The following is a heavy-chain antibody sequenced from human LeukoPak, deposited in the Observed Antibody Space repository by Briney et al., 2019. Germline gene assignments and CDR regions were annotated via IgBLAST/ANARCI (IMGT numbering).Heavy chain of an antibody. V-gene: IGHV4-4*09. D-gene: IGHD5-12*01. Sequence: SETLSLTCTVSGGSISSYYWSWIRQPPGKGLEWIGYIYTSGSTNYNPSLKSRVTISVDTSKNQFSLKLSSVTAADMAVYYCARSYSGYDYYWGQGTLVTVSS. CDR2: IYTSGST. J-gene: IGHJ4*02. CDR3: ARSYSGYDYY. CDR1: GGSISSYY.